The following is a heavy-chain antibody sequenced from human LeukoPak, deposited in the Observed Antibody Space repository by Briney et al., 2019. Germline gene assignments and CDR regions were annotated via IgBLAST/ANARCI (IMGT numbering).Heavy chain of an antibody. CDR1: GCTFSSYG. D-gene: IGHD2-2*01. CDR2: MSGRGGNT. V-gene: IGHV3-23*01. CDR3: AREDTSAAAFDY. Sequence: PGWALRLSCPASGCTFSSYGMSWVRQAPGKGVEWVAPMSGRGGNTYYADSVKGRCTISRDNSKTTLSLQMNSLSAEDTAVYYCAREDTSAAAFDYWGQGTLVIVSS. J-gene: IGHJ4*02.